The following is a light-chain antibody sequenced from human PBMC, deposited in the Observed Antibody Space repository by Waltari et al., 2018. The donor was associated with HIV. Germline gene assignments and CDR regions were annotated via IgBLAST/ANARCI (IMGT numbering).Light chain of an antibody. V-gene: IGLV1-47*01. J-gene: IGLJ2*01. Sequence: QSVLTQPPSASGTPGPRVTMSCSGSSSNVEKHYVFWFQQFPGSAPKLVMRTNERRPSGAPSLCSVSKSGTSAFQDIGGLRSDNESEYFCAVWDDMGGVVFGGGTKLT. CDR1: SSNVEKHY. CDR2: TNE. CDR3: AVWDDMGGVV.